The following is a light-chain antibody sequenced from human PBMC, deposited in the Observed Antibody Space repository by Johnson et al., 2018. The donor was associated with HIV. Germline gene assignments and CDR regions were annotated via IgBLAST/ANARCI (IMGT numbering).Light chain of an antibody. CDR1: SSSIGNDY. CDR3: GTWDNSLIPPYV. Sequence: QSVLTQPPSVSAAPGQKVTISCSGNSSSIGNDYISWYQQLPGTAPKVLIYDNDQRPLGIPDRFSASKSGTSDTLVITGLQTGDEADYYCGTWDNSLIPPYVVGTATRVSVL. CDR2: DND. J-gene: IGLJ1*01. V-gene: IGLV1-51*01.